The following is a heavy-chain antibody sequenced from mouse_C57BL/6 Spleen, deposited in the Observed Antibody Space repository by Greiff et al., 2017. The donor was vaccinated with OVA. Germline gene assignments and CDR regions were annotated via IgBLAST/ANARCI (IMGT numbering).Heavy chain of an antibody. J-gene: IGHJ3*01. CDR1: GYTFTEYT. Sequence: VQLQESGAELVKPGASVKLSCKASGYTFTEYTIHWVKQRSGQGLEWIGWFYPGSGSIKYNEKFKDKATLTADKSSSTVYLELRRLASEDTAVYFCARHERGDDYDASWFAYWGQGTLVTVSA. D-gene: IGHD2-4*01. CDR3: ARHERGDDYDASWFAY. V-gene: IGHV1-62-2*01. CDR2: FYPGSGSI.